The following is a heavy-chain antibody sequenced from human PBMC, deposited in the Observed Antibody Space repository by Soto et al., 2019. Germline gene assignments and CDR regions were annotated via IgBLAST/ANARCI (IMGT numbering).Heavy chain of an antibody. CDR1: GFSFKDDW. CDR2: IKSKTDGATT. CDR3: ITDPRGALGSPLGDC. J-gene: IGHJ4*03. V-gene: IGHV3-15*01. D-gene: IGHD1-26*01. Sequence: GRSLRLSRAVSGFSFKDDWLTRVRPPPGEGLEWVGVIKSKTDGATTDYTAPVKGRFTISRDDSKNTLYLQMNSLKTEDTAVYYCITDPRGALGSPLGDCWVQGT.